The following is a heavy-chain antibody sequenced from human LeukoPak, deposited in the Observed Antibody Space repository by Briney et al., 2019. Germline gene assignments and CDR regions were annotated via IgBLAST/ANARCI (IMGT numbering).Heavy chain of an antibody. CDR3: ARDRGSTDFDY. V-gene: IGHV3-21*01. D-gene: IGHD3-16*01. CDR1: GFTFSSYS. J-gene: IGHJ4*02. CDR2: ISSSSSYI. Sequence: GGSLRLSCAASGFTFSSYSVNWVRQAPGKGLEWVSSISSSSSYIYYADSVKGRFTISRDNAKNTLYLQMNSLRAEDTAVYYCARDRGSTDFDYWGQGTLVTVSS.